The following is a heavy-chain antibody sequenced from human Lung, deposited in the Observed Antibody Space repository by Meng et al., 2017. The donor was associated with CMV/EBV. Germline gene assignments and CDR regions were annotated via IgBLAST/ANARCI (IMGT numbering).Heavy chain of an antibody. D-gene: IGHD1-26*01. J-gene: IGHJ4*02. Sequence: GESLKIPCPASGFTFSSYGMHWVRQAPGKGLEWVAFIRYDGSNKYYADSVKGRFTISRDNSKNTLYLQMNSLRAEDTAVYYCAKDYSFDYWGQGTLVTVSS. V-gene: IGHV3-30*02. CDR3: AKDYSFDY. CDR2: IRYDGSNK. CDR1: GFTFSSYG.